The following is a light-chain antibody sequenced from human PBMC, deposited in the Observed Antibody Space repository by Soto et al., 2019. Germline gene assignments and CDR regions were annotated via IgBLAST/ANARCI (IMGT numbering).Light chain of an antibody. CDR2: GAS. CDR3: QQYGSSPLIS. CDR1: QSVSSN. Sequence: EVVLTQSPATLSVPPGERASLSCRASQSVSSNLAWYQQKPGQAPRLLIFGASKRATGIPDRFSGSGSGRDFTLTISGLEPEDFAVYYCQQYGSSPLISFGQGTRLEIK. J-gene: IGKJ5*01. V-gene: IGKV3-20*01.